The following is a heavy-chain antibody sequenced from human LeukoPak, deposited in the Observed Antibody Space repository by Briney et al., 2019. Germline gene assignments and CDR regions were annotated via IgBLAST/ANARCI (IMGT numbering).Heavy chain of an antibody. Sequence: PSETLSLTYTVSGGSISSSSYHWGWIRQPPGKGLEWIGSIYYSGSTYYNPSLKSRVTISVDTSKNQFSLKLSSVPAADTAVYYCARPVSLSYGSYYFDYWGQGTLVTVSS. CDR1: GGSISSSSYH. V-gene: IGHV4-39*01. J-gene: IGHJ4*02. CDR3: ARPVSLSYGSYYFDY. CDR2: IYYSGST. D-gene: IGHD5-18*01.